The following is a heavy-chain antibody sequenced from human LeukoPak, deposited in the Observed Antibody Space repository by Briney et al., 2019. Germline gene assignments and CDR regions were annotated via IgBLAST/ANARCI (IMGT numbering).Heavy chain of an antibody. V-gene: IGHV3-30*18. CDR3: AKPRHICSSTSCYFFDY. J-gene: IGHJ4*02. CDR1: GFTFSSYG. D-gene: IGHD2-2*01. CDR2: ISYDGSNK. Sequence: GGSLRLSCAASGFTFSSYGMHWVCQAPGKGLEWVAVISYDGSNKYYADSVKGRFTISRDNSKNTLYLQMNSLRAEDTAVYYCAKPRHICSSTSCYFFDYWGQGTLVTVSS.